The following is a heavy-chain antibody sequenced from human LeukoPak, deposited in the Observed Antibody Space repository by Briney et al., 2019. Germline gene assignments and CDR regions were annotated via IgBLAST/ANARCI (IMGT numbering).Heavy chain of an antibody. CDR2: INPNSGGT. V-gene: IGHV1-2*02. Sequence: GASVKVSCKAFGYTFTNNWMHWVRQAPGQGLEWMGWINPNSGGTNYAQKFQGRVTMTRDTSISTAYMELSRLRSDDTAVYYCARVATAPHIHNIDYWGQGTLVTVSS. J-gene: IGHJ4*02. CDR3: ARVATAPHIHNIDY. D-gene: IGHD1-14*01. CDR1: GYTFTNNW.